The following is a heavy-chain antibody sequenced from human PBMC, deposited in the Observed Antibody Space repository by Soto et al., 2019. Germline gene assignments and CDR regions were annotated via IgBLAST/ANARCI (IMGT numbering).Heavy chain of an antibody. CDR2: IGTYGNSI. Sequence: SLKISCAASGFSFRDYFMSWLRQAPGKGLEWVSYIGTYGNSIYYADSVKCRVTISRDDATKSLHLHMNSLRTDDTAVYHSARGDHNYGVYWGQGTPVTVSS. CDR1: GFSFRDYF. J-gene: IGHJ4*02. D-gene: IGHD4-17*01. CDR3: ARGDHNYGVY. V-gene: IGHV3-11*01.